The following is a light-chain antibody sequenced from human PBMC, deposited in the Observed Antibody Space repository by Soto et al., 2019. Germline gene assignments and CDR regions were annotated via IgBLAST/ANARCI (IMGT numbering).Light chain of an antibody. J-gene: IGKJ2*01. Sequence: EIVMTQSPDTLSVSPGERATLSCRASQNVGRNVAWYQQRPGQAPGLLIHGTSTRAADIPARFSGSVSGTELTLTITSLQPEDFVIYYCKQYNNWPPMSTFGQGTKLEMK. V-gene: IGKV3-15*01. CDR3: KQYNNWPPMST. CDR1: QNVGRN. CDR2: GTS.